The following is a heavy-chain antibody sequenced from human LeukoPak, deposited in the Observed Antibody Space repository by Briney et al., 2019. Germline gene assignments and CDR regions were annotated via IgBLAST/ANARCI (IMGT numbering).Heavy chain of an antibody. J-gene: IGHJ6*02. V-gene: IGHV3-74*01. CDR3: LGPDSYSGMDV. D-gene: IGHD3-16*01. CDR2: INSDGSST. CDR1: GFTFSSYW. Sequence: GGSLRLSCAASGFTFSSYWMHWVRQAPGKGLVWVSRINSDGSSTSYADSVKGRFTISRDTSKNTLYLRMNSLRAEDTAVYYCLGPDSYSGMDVWGQGTRVPVSS.